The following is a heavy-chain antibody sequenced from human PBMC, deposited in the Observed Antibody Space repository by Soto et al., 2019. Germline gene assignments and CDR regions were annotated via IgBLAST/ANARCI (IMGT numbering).Heavy chain of an antibody. CDR1: GGSFSGYY. D-gene: IGHD2-2*03. V-gene: IGHV4-34*01. J-gene: IGHJ5*02. CDR3: ARGAGLDIVVVPAAHNWFDP. Sequence: SETLSLTCAVYGGSFSGYYWSWIRQPPGKGLEWIGEINHSGSTNYNPSLKSRVTISVDTSKNQFSLKLSSVTAADTAVYYCARGAGLDIVVVPAAHNWFDPWGQGTLVTVS. CDR2: INHSGST.